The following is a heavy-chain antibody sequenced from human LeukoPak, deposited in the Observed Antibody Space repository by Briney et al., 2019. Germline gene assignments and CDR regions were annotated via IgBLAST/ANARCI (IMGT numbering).Heavy chain of an antibody. V-gene: IGHV3-21*01. CDR3: ARDAVSDYGDFYFDY. J-gene: IGHJ4*02. Sequence: GGSLRLSCAASGFTFSSYSMNWVRQAPGKGLEWVSSISSSSSYIYYADSVKGRFTISRDNAKNSLYLQMNSLRAEDTAVYYCARDAVSDYGDFYFDYWGQGTLVTVSS. D-gene: IGHD4-17*01. CDR2: ISSSSSYI. CDR1: GFTFSSYS.